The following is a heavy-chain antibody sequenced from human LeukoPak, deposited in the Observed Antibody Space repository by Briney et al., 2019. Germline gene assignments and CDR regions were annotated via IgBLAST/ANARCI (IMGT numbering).Heavy chain of an antibody. CDR1: GYTFTSYG. CDR2: MSAYNGNT. D-gene: IGHD3-10*01. CDR3: ARDRRMVRGVYEHDY. V-gene: IGHV1-18*01. Sequence: ASVKLSCKASGYTFTSYGISWVRQAPGQGLEWMGWMSAYNGNTNYAQKLQGRVTMTTDTSTSTAYMERRSLRSDDTAVYYSARDRRMVRGVYEHDYWGQGTLVTVSS. J-gene: IGHJ4*02.